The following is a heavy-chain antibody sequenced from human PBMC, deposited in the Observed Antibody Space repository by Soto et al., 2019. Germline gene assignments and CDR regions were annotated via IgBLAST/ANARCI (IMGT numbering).Heavy chain of an antibody. CDR3: AKELRVLEWLFFFEQ. CDR2: ISYDGSNT. D-gene: IGHD3-3*01. Sequence: GSLRLSCEASGFIFSSYGMHWVRQAPGKGLEWVAVISYDGSNTYYADSAKGRFTISRDNSRNTVYLQMDSLRAEDTAVYYCAKELRVLEWLFFFEQWGQGTLVTVSS. CDR1: GFIFSSYG. J-gene: IGHJ4*02. V-gene: IGHV3-30*18.